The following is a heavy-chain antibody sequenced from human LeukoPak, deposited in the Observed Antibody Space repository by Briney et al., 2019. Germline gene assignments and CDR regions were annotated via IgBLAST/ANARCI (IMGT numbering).Heavy chain of an antibody. CDR1: GFTFSSYW. V-gene: IGHV3-74*01. CDR3: ARGTTGTGAFFDY. J-gene: IGHJ4*02. D-gene: IGHD1-1*01. Sequence: GGSLRLSCAASGFTFSSYWMHWVRQAPGKGLVWVSRINSDGSSTRNADSVKGRFTISRDNAKNTLSLQMNSLRAEDTAFYYCARGTTGTGAFFDYWGQATLVSVSS. CDR2: INSDGSST.